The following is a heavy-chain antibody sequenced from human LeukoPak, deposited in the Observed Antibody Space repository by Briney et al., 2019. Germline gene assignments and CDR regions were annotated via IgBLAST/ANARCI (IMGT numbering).Heavy chain of an antibody. CDR2: ISWNSGSI. V-gene: IGHV3-9*01. CDR1: GFTFDDYA. D-gene: IGHD3-22*01. Sequence: GGSLRLSCAASGFTFDDYAMHWVRQAPGKGLEWVSGISWNSGSIGYADSVKGRFTISRDNAKNSLYLQMNSLSAEDTALYYCAKEIVPYYGMDVWGQGTTVTVSS. J-gene: IGHJ6*02. CDR3: AKEIVPYYGMDV.